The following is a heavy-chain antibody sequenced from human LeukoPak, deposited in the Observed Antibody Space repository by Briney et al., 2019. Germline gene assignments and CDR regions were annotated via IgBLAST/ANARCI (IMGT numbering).Heavy chain of an antibody. CDR1: GGSFSGYF. CDR2: INHSGST. V-gene: IGHV4-34*01. D-gene: IGHD2-2*01. Sequence: SETLSLTCAVYGGSFSGYFWSWIRQPPGKGLEWIGEINHSGSTNYNPSLKSRVTISVDTSKNQFSLKLSSVTAADTAVYYCARDVGYCSSTSCYAGILDYWGQGTLATVSS. CDR3: ARDVGYCSSTSCYAGILDY. J-gene: IGHJ4*02.